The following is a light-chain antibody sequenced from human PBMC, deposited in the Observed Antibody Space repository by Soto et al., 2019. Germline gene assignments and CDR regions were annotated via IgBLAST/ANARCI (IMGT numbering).Light chain of an antibody. CDR2: GAS. V-gene: IGKV3-20*01. J-gene: IGKJ4*01. CDR1: QSVSSSY. Sequence: EIVLTQSPGTLSLSPGERATLSCRASQSVSSSYLAWYQQKPGQAPRLLIYGASSRATGLPARFSGSGSGTDFTLTISSLEPEDFAVYYCQQYGSSPLTFGGGTKVEIK. CDR3: QQYGSSPLT.